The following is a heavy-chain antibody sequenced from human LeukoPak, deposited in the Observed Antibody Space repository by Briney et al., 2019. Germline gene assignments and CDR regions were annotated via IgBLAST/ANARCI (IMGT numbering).Heavy chain of an antibody. CDR3: AKGRAGMVRGICDY. D-gene: IGHD3-10*01. V-gene: IGHV3-21*01. Sequence: GGSLRLSCAASGFTFSSYSMNWVRQAPGKGLEWFSSISSSSSDIYYADSVKGRFTISRDNTKNSLYSQMNSLRAEDTAVYYCAKGRAGMVRGICDYWGQGTLVTVSS. J-gene: IGHJ4*02. CDR1: GFTFSSYS. CDR2: ISSSSSDI.